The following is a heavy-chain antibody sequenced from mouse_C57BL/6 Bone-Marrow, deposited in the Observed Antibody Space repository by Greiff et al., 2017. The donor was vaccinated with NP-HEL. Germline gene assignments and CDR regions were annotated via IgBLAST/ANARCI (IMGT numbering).Heavy chain of an antibody. D-gene: IGHD2-3*01. CDR2: ISYSGST. V-gene: IGHV3-1*01. CDR3: SRDSGYSFAY. J-gene: IGHJ3*01. Sequence: EVHLVESGPGMVKPSQSLSLTCTVTGYSITSGYDWHWIRHFPGNKLEWMGYISYSGSTNYNPSLKSRISITHDTSKNHFFLKLNSVTTEDTATYYCSRDSGYSFAYWGQGTLVTVSA. CDR1: GYSITSGYD.